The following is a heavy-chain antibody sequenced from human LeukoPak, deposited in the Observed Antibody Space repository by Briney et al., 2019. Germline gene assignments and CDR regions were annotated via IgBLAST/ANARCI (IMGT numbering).Heavy chain of an antibody. CDR3: ARHAVGDAFDI. Sequence: SETLSFTCTVSGGSISSYYWSWIRQPPGKGLEWIGYIYYSGSTNYNPSLKSRVTISVDTSKNRFSLKLSSVTAADTAVYYCARHAVGDAFDIWGQGTMVTVSS. CDR1: GGSISSYY. J-gene: IGHJ3*02. D-gene: IGHD3-16*01. V-gene: IGHV4-59*08. CDR2: IYYSGST.